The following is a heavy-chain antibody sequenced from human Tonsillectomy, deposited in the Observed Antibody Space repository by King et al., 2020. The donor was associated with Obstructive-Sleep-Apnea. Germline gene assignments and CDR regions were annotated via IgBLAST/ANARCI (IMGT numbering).Heavy chain of an antibody. D-gene: IGHD3-16*01. Sequence: QLQESGPGLVKPSETLSLTCTVSGYSISSDYYWGWIRQPPGKGLEWIATIYHSGSTYYNPSLKSQVTISVDTSKNQFSLRLRSVTAADTAVYYCARVGPSQTDYWGQGTLVTVSS. CDR2: IYHSGST. CDR3: ARVGPSQTDY. V-gene: IGHV4-38-2*02. CDR1: GYSISSDYY. J-gene: IGHJ4*02.